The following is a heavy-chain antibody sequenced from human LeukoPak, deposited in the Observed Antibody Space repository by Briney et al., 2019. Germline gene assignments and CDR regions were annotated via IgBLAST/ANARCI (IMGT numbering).Heavy chain of an antibody. D-gene: IGHD3-22*01. J-gene: IGHJ4*02. CDR1: GGSSSDYY. V-gene: IGHV4-34*01. Sequence: KPSETLSLTCAVYGGSSSDYYWSWIRQPPEKGLEWIGEINHSGSTNYNPSLKRRVTISVDTSTNQFSLKLSSVTAADTAVYYCARLGYYYDSSGYYYRIFDYWGQGTLVTVSS. CDR3: ARLGYYYDSSGYYYRIFDY. CDR2: INHSGST.